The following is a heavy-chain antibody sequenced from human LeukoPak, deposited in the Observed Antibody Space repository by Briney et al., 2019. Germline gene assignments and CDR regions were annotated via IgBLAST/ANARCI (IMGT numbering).Heavy chain of an antibody. Sequence: GASVKVSCRASGYTFIAYYMHWVRQAPGQGLEWMGWINPSSGGTNYAQKFQGRVTMTRDTSISTAYMELSELRSDDTAVYYCAGQKDPRPIDYWGLGTLITVSS. V-gene: IGHV1-2*02. CDR2: INPSSGGT. J-gene: IGHJ4*02. CDR1: GYTFIAYY. CDR3: AGQKDPRPIDY.